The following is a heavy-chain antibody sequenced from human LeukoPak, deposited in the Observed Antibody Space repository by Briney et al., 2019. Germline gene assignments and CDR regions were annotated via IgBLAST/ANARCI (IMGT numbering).Heavy chain of an antibody. CDR2: IYYSGST. D-gene: IGHD6-13*01. J-gene: IGHJ5*02. CDR3: ARDGYSSSWYWFDP. CDR1: GGSISSYY. V-gene: IGHV4-59*01. Sequence: SETLSLTCTVSGGSISSYYWSWIRQPPGKGLEWIGYIYYSGSTNYNPSLKSRVTMSVDTSKNQFSLKLSSVTAADTAVYYCARDGYSSSWYWFDPWGQGTLVTVSS.